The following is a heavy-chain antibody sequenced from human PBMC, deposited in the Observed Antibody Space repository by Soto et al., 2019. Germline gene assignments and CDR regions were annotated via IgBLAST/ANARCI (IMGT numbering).Heavy chain of an antibody. CDR3: ARVRSITMIVITPNWFDP. V-gene: IGHV4-30-4*01. CDR2: IYYSGST. CDR1: GGSISSGDYY. Sequence: SETLSLTCTVSGGSISSGDYYWSWIRQPPEKGLEWIGYIYYSGSTYYNPSLKSRVTISVDTSKNQFSLKLSSVTAADTAVYYCARVRSITMIVITPNWFDPWGQGTLVTVSS. D-gene: IGHD3-22*01. J-gene: IGHJ5*02.